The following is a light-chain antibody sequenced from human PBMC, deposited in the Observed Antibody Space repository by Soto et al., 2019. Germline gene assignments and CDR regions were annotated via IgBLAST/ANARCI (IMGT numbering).Light chain of an antibody. CDR2: GSS. CDR1: RTISSSF. CDR3: QQFGISPRT. Sequence: EIVLTQSPGTLSLFPGERATLSCRASRTISSSFVAWYQQKPGQAPRLLIYGSSTRATGIPDRFSGSGSGTDFTLTITRLDPEDFAVYYCQQFGISPRTFGQGTKLE. V-gene: IGKV3-20*01. J-gene: IGKJ2*01.